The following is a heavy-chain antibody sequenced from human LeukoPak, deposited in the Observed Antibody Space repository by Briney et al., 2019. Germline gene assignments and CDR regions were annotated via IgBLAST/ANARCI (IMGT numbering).Heavy chain of an antibody. D-gene: IGHD5-24*01. J-gene: IGHJ4*02. Sequence: QPGRSLRLSCAASGFTFSSYGMHWVRQAPGKGLEWVAVISYDGSNKYYADSVKGRFTISRDNSKNTLYLQMNSLRAEDTAVYYCAKTRERVLPNSPPDYWGQGTLVTVSS. CDR2: ISYDGSNK. CDR1: GFTFSSYG. CDR3: AKTRERVLPNSPPDY. V-gene: IGHV3-30*18.